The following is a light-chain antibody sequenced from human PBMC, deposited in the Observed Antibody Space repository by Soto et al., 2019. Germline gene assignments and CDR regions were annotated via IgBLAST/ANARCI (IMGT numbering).Light chain of an antibody. CDR3: SSYAGSNNLL. CDR1: SSDVGGYNY. Sequence: QSALTQPPSASGSPGQSVTISCTGTSSDVGGYNYVSWYQQHPGKAPKLMIYEVSKRPSGVPDRFSGSKSGNTASLTVSGLQAEDETDYYFSSYAGSNNLLFGGGTKLTVL. V-gene: IGLV2-8*01. CDR2: EVS. J-gene: IGLJ2*01.